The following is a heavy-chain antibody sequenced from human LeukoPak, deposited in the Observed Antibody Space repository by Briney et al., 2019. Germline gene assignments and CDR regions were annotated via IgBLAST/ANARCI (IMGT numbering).Heavy chain of an antibody. J-gene: IGHJ6*02. V-gene: IGHV4-61*09. CDR1: GGSISSGAYY. CDR2: IYHNGSP. D-gene: IGHD3/OR15-3a*01. CDR3: ARRAGLGGYYYYYGMDV. Sequence: PSQTLSLTCTVSGGSISSGAYYWSWIRQPAGKGLEYIGHIYHNGSPNYNPSLKSRVTISVDTSKNEYSLRLRSVTAADTAVYYCARRAGLGGYYYYYGMDVWGQGTTVTVSS.